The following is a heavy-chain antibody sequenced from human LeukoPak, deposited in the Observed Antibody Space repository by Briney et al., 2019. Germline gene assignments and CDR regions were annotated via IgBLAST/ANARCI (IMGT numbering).Heavy chain of an antibody. CDR2: IGTAGDT. CDR1: GFTFSIYD. J-gene: IGHJ4*02. Sequence: GGSLRLSCAASGFTFSIYDMHWVRQTPRKGLEWVSAIGTAGDTYYPGSVKSRFTISRENAKTSLYLQMNSRRAGHTAVYYCARGVHHLYCDFGGRGPLVTVSS. CDR3: ARGVHHLYCDF. V-gene: IGHV3-13*01. D-gene: IGHD1-1*01.